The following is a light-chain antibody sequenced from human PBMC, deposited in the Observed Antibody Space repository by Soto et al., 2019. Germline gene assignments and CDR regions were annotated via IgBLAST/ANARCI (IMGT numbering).Light chain of an antibody. CDR2: DAS. CDR3: QQYNSYSWR. J-gene: IGKJ1*01. CDR1: QSISSW. Sequence: DIQMTQSPSTLSASVGDRVTITCRASQSISSWLAWYQQKPGKAPNLLIYDASSLESGVPSRFSGSGSGTEFTLTISSLQPDDFATYYCQQYNSYSWRFGKGTKVNIK. V-gene: IGKV1-5*01.